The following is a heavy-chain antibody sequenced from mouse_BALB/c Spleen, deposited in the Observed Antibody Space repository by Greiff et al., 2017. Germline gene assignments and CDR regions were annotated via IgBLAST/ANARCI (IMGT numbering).Heavy chain of an antibody. D-gene: IGHD1-1*01. V-gene: IGHV1-63*02. J-gene: IGHJ4*01. CDR2: IYPGGGYT. CDR3: ARDYGSSYDYAMDY. CDR1: GYTFTNYW. Sequence: VQVVESGAELVRPGTSVKMSCKAAGYTFTNYWIGWVKQRPGHGLEWIGDIYPGGGYTNYNEKFKGKATLTADTSSSTAYMQLSSLTSEDSAIYYCARDYGSSYDYAMDYWGQGTSVTVSS.